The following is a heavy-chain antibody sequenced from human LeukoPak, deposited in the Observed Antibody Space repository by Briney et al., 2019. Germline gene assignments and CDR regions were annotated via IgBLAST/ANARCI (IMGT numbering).Heavy chain of an antibody. CDR2: IYYSVSP. J-gene: IGHJ6*03. D-gene: IGHD3-22*01. Sequence: SETLSLTCTVAGGSISSYYWSWIRQPPGKGLEWIGYIYYSVSPNYNTSLKSRVTISVDTSKNQSSMKLSSVTAADTAVYYCASTYYYDSSDLTNYYYYYYMDVWGKGTTVTVSS. V-gene: IGHV4-59*08. CDR1: GGSISSYY. CDR3: ASTYYYDSSDLTNYYYYYYMDV.